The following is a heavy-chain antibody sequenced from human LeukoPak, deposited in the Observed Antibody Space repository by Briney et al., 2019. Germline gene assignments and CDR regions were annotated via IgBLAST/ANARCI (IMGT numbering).Heavy chain of an antibody. Sequence: VSVKVSCKASGYTFTSYGISWVRQAPGQGLEWMGWISAYNGNTNYAQKLQGRVTMTTDTSTSTAYMELRSLRSDDTAVYYCARGPLVWGSYRPFDYWGQGTLVTVSS. V-gene: IGHV1-18*01. D-gene: IGHD3-16*02. CDR2: ISAYNGNT. CDR1: GYTFTSYG. CDR3: ARGPLVWGSYRPFDY. J-gene: IGHJ4*02.